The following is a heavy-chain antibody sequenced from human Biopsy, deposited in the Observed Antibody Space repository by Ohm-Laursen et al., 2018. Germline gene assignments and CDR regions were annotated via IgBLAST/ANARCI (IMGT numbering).Heavy chain of an antibody. Sequence: SRRLSCAASGFAFNLYEMNWVRQAPGKGMEWLSYIYGGGSPVSYADSVKGRFTISRDNAQNSLYLHMNSLRAEDTAVYYCARLNSGTYDASDLWGQGTMVIVSS. CDR3: ARLNSGTYDASDL. CDR1: GFAFNLYE. J-gene: IGHJ3*01. D-gene: IGHD1-26*01. CDR2: IYGGGSPV. V-gene: IGHV3-48*03.